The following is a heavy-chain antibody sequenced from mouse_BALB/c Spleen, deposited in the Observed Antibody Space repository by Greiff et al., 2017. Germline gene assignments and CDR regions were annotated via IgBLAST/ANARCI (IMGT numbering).Heavy chain of an antibody. V-gene: IGHV1-54*01. CDR2: INPGSGGT. CDR3: ARNGYYGSSYWYFDV. Sequence: VKLMESGAELVRPGTSVKVSCKASGYAFTNYLIEWVKQRPGQGLEWIGVINPGSGGTNYNEKFKGKATLTADKSSSTAYMQLSSLASEDSAVYYCARNGYYGSSYWYFDVWGAGTTVTVSS. J-gene: IGHJ1*01. D-gene: IGHD1-1*01. CDR1: GYAFTNYL.